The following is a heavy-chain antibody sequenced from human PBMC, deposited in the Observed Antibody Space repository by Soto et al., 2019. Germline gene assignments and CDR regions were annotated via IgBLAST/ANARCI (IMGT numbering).Heavy chain of an antibody. CDR2: ISGSGGGI. CDR1: GFTFSSYA. D-gene: IGHD2-15*01. V-gene: IGHV3-23*01. J-gene: IGHJ4*02. Sequence: VQLLESGGGLVQPGGSLRLSCAASGFTFSSYAMSWVRQAPGKGLEWVSTISGSGGGIYYADSVKGRFTISRDNSKNTLDLQMNSLRAEDTAVYYCAKRNLVVRPPFDYWGQGTLVTASS. CDR3: AKRNLVVRPPFDY.